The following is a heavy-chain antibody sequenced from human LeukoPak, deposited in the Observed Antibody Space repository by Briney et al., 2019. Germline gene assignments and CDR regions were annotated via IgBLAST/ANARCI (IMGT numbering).Heavy chain of an antibody. J-gene: IGHJ6*03. CDR1: RYTFTSHF. V-gene: IGHV1-46*04. Sequence: ASVKVSCKASRYTFTSHFMHWVRQAPGQGLEWMGIINPIDGGTAYAQRLQGRVTMTRDLSTSTVYMEVSSLRSEDTAVYYCARKSPGYYYYMDVWGTGTTVTVSS. CDR2: INPIDGGT. CDR3: ARKSPGYYYYMDV.